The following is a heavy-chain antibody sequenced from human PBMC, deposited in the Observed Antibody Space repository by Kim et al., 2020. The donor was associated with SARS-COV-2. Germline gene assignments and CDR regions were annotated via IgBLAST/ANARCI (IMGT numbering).Heavy chain of an antibody. Sequence: SETLSLTCAVYGGSFSDYSWTWVRQPPGKGLEWIGKINHTGHTKYNPSLKSRVTILMDTSKNQFSLKLSSVTAADTAVYYCARGAPGFWGQGSLVTVSS. J-gene: IGHJ4*02. CDR3: ARGAPGF. CDR2: INHTGHT. D-gene: IGHD7-27*01. V-gene: IGHV4-34*01. CDR1: GGSFSDYS.